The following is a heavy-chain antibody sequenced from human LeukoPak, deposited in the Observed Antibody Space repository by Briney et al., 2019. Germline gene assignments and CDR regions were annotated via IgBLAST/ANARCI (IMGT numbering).Heavy chain of an antibody. D-gene: IGHD5-18*01. CDR3: ARGASFYSYGYFYFDY. Sequence: SETLSLTCTVSGGSISSYYWSWIRQPPGKGLEWIGYIYYSGSTNYNPSLKSRVTISVDTSKNQFSLKLSSVTAADTAVYYCARGASFYSYGYFYFDYWGQGTLVTVSS. CDR1: GGSISSYY. CDR2: IYYSGST. V-gene: IGHV4-59*01. J-gene: IGHJ4*02.